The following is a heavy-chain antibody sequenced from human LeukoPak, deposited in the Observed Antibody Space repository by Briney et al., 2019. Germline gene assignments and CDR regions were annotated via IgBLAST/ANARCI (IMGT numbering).Heavy chain of an antibody. CDR2: LRYDGCIK. V-gene: IGHV3-30*02. CDR3: AKDDTMSWTGLN. D-gene: IGHD6-13*01. CDR1: GFTFSSYG. Sequence: GGSLRLSCAASGFTFSSYGIHWVRQAPRTGLEWVAFLRYDGCIKYYADSVKGRFTISRDNSKHALYLHMISLRAADTALYYCAKDDTMSWTGLNWGQGTLVTVSS. J-gene: IGHJ4*02.